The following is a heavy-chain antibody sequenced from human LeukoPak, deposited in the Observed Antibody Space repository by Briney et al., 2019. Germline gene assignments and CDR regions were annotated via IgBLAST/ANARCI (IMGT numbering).Heavy chain of an antibody. D-gene: IGHD3-10*01. V-gene: IGHV4-34*01. Sequence: SETLSLTCAVYGGSFSGYYWSWIRQPPGKGLEWIGEINHSGSTNYNPSLKSRVTISVDTSENQFSLKLSSVTAADTAVYYCAREERYYYGSGNFDPWGQGTLVTVSS. CDR2: INHSGST. CDR1: GGSFSGYY. J-gene: IGHJ5*02. CDR3: AREERYYYGSGNFDP.